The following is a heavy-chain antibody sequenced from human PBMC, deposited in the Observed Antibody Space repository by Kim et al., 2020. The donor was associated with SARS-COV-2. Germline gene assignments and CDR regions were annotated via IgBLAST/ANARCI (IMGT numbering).Heavy chain of an antibody. J-gene: IGHJ4*02. Sequence: GGSLRLSCAASGFTFSNYGMHWVRLAPGKGLEWVAVLCYDGSNKYYVDSVKDRFTISRDNSKNTVYLQMNSLRVEDTAVYYCARDRRTVGASRTSIYFDYWGQGTLVTISS. CDR3: ARDRRTVGASRTSIYFDY. CDR1: GFTFSNYG. CDR2: LCYDGSNK. D-gene: IGHD1-26*01. V-gene: IGHV3-33*01.